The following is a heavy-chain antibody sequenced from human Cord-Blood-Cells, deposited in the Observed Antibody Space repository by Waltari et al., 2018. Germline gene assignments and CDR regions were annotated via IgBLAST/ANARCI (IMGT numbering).Heavy chain of an antibody. CDR1: GYTFTGDY. CDR2: INPNSGGT. D-gene: IGHD2-2*01. Sequence: QVQLVQSGAEVKKPGASVKVSCKASGYTFTGDYMHCVRQSPGQGLEWMGWINPNSGGTNYAQKFQGRVTMTRDTSISTAYMELSRLRSDDTAVYYCAREDIVVVPDAFDIWGQGTMVTVSS. V-gene: IGHV1-2*02. J-gene: IGHJ3*02. CDR3: AREDIVVVPDAFDI.